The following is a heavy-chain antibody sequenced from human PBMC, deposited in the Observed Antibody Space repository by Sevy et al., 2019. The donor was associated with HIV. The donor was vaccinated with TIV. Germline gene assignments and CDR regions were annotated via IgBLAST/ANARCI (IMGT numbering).Heavy chain of an antibody. Sequence: GGCLRLSCAASGFTFTNYGMHWVRQAPGKGLEWISGISNSGANTYYADSVRGRFTVSRDNSKNMVYLQLNSLRAEDTAIYCSAKEWSLLSDWYGEFDYWGQGTLVTVSS. CDR3: AKEWSLLSDWYGEFDY. CDR1: GFTFTNYG. J-gene: IGHJ4*02. CDR2: ISNSGANT. V-gene: IGHV3-23*01. D-gene: IGHD6-19*01.